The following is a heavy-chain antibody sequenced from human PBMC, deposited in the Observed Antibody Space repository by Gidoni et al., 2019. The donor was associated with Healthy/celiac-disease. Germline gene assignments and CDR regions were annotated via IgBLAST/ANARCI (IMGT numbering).Heavy chain of an antibody. Sequence: QVQLQASGPGLVKPSETLSLTCTVSGGSISSYYWSWIRQPPGKGLEWIGYIYYSGSTNYNPPLKSRVTISVDTSKNQFSLKLSSVTAADTAVYYCARGNSSSWPFDYWGQGTLVTVSS. CDR3: ARGNSSSWPFDY. D-gene: IGHD6-13*01. CDR2: IYYSGST. CDR1: GGSISSYY. J-gene: IGHJ4*02. V-gene: IGHV4-59*01.